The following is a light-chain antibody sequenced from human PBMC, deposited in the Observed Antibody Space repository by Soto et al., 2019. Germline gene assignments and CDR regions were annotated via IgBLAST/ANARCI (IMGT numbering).Light chain of an antibody. J-gene: IGKJ2*01. V-gene: IGKV1-5*03. CDR2: QAS. Sequence: DIQMTQSPSTLSASVGDRVTITCRASQSIGRWLAWYQQKPGKAPTLLISQASTLQGGVPSRFSGRGSGTEFSLVIDILQPEDFATYYCLQYNSYSFGQGTKVDIK. CDR3: LQYNSYS. CDR1: QSIGRW.